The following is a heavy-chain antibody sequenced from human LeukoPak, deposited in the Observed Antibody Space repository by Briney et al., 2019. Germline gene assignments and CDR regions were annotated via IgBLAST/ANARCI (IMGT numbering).Heavy chain of an antibody. J-gene: IGHJ5*02. CDR2: IYYSGST. D-gene: IGHD3-22*01. CDR1: GGSISSYY. V-gene: IGHV4-59*01. Sequence: SETLSLTCTVSGGSISSYYWSWIRQPPGKGLEWIGYIYYSGSTNYNPSLKSRVTISVDTSKNQFSLKLSSVTAADTAVYYSARVSSDSSGFNWFDPWGQGTLVTVSS. CDR3: ARVSSDSSGFNWFDP.